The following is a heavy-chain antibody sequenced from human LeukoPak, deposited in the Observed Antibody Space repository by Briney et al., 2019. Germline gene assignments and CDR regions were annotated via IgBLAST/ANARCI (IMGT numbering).Heavy chain of an antibody. V-gene: IGHV3-11*06. CDR2: ISPSGIHT. J-gene: IGHJ4*02. Sequence: NTGGSLRLSCAASGFTFSDYYMSWIRQAPGKGLEWLSYISPSGIHTPYADSVKGRFTVSRDNAKNSLYLQMNSLRDEDTAVYYCARGLYYFDYWGQGTLVTVSS. CDR3: ARGLYYFDY. CDR1: GFTFSDYY.